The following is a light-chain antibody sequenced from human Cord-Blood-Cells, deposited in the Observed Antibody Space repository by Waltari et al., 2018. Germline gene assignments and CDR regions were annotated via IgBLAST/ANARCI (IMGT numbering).Light chain of an antibody. CDR1: SSDVGSYNL. CDR2: EGS. Sequence: QSALTQPDSVSGSPGQSITISCTGTSSDVGSYNLVTWYQQHPGKAPKLMIYEGSKRPSGVSNRFYGSKSGNTASLTISGLQAEDEADYYCCSYAGSSTWVFGGGTKLTVL. J-gene: IGLJ3*02. V-gene: IGLV2-23*01. CDR3: CSYAGSSTWV.